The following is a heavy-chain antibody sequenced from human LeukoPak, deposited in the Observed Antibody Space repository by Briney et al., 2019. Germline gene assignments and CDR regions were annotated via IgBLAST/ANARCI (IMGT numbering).Heavy chain of an antibody. CDR3: ARIDQYYFDY. J-gene: IGHJ4*02. CDR2: INHSGST. V-gene: IGHV4-34*01. CDR1: GGSFSGYY. Sequence: SETLSLTCAVYGGSFSGYYWSWIRQPPGKGLGWIGEINHSGSTNYNPSLKSRVTISVDTSKNQFSLKLSSVTAADTAVYYCARIDQYYFDYWGQGTLVTVSS.